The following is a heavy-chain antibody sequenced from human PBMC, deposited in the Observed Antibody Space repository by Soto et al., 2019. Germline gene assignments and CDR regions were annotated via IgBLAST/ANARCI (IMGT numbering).Heavy chain of an antibody. J-gene: IGHJ4*02. Sequence: QVQLVQSGAEVKKPGSSVKVSCKASGGTFSSYAISWVRQAPGKGLEWMGGIIPIFGTANYAQKFKGRVTITADESTSTAYMELSSLRSEDTAVYYCARDKRRGMTTVPVSFDYWGQGTLVTVSS. V-gene: IGHV1-69*12. D-gene: IGHD4-17*01. CDR1: GGTFSSYA. CDR2: IIPIFGTA. CDR3: ARDKRRGMTTVPVSFDY.